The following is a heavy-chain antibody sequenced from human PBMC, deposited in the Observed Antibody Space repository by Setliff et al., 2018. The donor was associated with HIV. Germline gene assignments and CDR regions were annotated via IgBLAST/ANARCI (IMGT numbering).Heavy chain of an antibody. V-gene: IGHV4-34*01. D-gene: IGHD6-13*01. CDR2: IQHTGRT. CDR3: ARVSCSSWYSIPRYYYYSMDV. J-gene: IGHJ6*03. Sequence: SSETLSLTCGIYGGSFSDYYWSWIRQPPGKGLEWIGEIQHTGRTNYNPSLSSRVTTSVDTSKNQFSLKLTSVTAADTAVYYCARVSCSSWYSIPRYYYYSMDVWGNGTTVTVSS. CDR1: GGSFSDYY.